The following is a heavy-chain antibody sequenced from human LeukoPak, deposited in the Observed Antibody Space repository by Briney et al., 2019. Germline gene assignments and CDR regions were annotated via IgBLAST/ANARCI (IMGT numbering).Heavy chain of an antibody. J-gene: IGHJ4*02. CDR1: GFTFSSYG. D-gene: IGHD4-17*01. Sequence: GGSLRLSCAASGFTFSSYGMHWVRQAPGKGLEWVAFIRYDGSNKYYADSVKGRFTISRDNSKNTLYLQMNSLRAEDTAVYYCARDTEDGDYAGYWGQGTLVTVSS. CDR3: ARDTEDGDYAGY. CDR2: IRYDGSNK. V-gene: IGHV3-30*02.